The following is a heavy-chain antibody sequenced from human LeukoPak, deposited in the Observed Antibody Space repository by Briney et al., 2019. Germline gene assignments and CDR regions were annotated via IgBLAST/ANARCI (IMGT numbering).Heavy chain of an antibody. Sequence: PGRSLRLSCAASGFTFSSYGMHWVRQAPGKGLEWVAVISYDGSNKYYADSVRGRFTISSDNSKNTLYLQMNSLRVEDTAVYYCASGALWGQGSLVTVSS. CDR1: GFTFSSYG. V-gene: IGHV3-30*03. CDR2: ISYDGSNK. D-gene: IGHD1-26*01. J-gene: IGHJ4*02. CDR3: ASGAL.